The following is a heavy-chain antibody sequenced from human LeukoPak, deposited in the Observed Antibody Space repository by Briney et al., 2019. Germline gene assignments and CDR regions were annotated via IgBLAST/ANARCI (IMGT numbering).Heavy chain of an antibody. Sequence: ASVKVSCKASGGTFSSYAISWVRQAPGQGLEWMGGIIPIFGTANYAQKFQGRVTITADESTSTAYMELSSLRAEDTAVYYCAKDPERSSGPVVNHYFDYWGQGTLVTVSS. CDR2: IIPIFGTA. CDR3: AKDPERSSGPVVNHYFDY. V-gene: IGHV1-69*13. D-gene: IGHD4-23*01. J-gene: IGHJ4*02. CDR1: GGTFSSYA.